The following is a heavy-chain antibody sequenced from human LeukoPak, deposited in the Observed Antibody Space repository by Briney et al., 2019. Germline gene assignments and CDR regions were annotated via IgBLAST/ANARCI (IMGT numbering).Heavy chain of an antibody. Sequence: SETLSLTCTVSGGSISSYYWSWIRQPPGTGLEWIGYIYYSGSTNYNPSLNSRVTISVDTSKNQFSLKLSSVTAADTAVYYCARHREDWGSDSWGQGTLVTVSS. CDR3: ARHREDWGSDS. CDR2: IYYSGST. CDR1: GGSISSYY. V-gene: IGHV4-59*08. J-gene: IGHJ4*02. D-gene: IGHD7-27*01.